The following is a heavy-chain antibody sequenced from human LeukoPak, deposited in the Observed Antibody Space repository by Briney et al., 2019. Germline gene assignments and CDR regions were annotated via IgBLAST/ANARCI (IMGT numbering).Heavy chain of an antibody. D-gene: IGHD3-16*02. CDR1: GFIFSDYG. CDR3: ASSSYDYVWGSYLLFDS. J-gene: IGHJ3*02. V-gene: IGHV3-30*03. CDR2: ISFDENKK. Sequence: PGGSLRLSCAASGFIFSDYGMHWVRQAPGKGLEWVAVISFDENKKYYADSVKGRFIISRDNSRNTLYLQLNSLRADDTAVYYCASSSYDYVWGSYLLFDSWGQGTMVTVSS.